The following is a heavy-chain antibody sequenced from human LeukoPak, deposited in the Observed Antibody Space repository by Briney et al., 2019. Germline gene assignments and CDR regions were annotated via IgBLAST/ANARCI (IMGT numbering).Heavy chain of an antibody. V-gene: IGHV1-2*02. CDR1: GYTFTGYY. D-gene: IGHD3-22*01. CDR2: INPNSGGT. Sequence: ASVKVSCKAAGYTFTGYYMHWVRQAHGQGLEWMGWINPNSGGTNYAQKSQSRVTMTSNTSISTAYMELSSLRSDDTAVSYCARCGNYYEYHWGQGTLVTVSS. CDR3: ARCGNYYEYH. J-gene: IGHJ5*02.